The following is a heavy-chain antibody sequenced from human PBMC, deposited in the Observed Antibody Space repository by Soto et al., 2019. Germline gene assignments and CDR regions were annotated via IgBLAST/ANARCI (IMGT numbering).Heavy chain of an antibody. Sequence: ESGGGLVQPGGSMRLSCAASGLTFSRYWMSWVRQAPGKGLEWVANIKQDGSEKSFVDSVKGRFTISRDNAKNSLYLQMNSLRAEDTAVYYCATYSGSFQFWGQGTLVTVSS. V-gene: IGHV3-7*03. D-gene: IGHD1-26*01. J-gene: IGHJ1*01. CDR3: ATYSGSFQF. CDR1: GLTFSRYW. CDR2: IKQDGSEK.